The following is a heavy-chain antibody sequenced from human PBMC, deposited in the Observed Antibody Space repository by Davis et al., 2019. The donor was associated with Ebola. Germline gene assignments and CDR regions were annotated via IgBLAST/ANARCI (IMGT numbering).Heavy chain of an antibody. Sequence: SVKVSCKASGGTFSSYAISWVRQAPGQGLEWMGGIIPILGIANYAQKFQGRVTITADESTSTAYMELSSLRSEDTAVYYCARDRSRGDYFDYWGQGTLVTVSS. CDR2: IIPILGIA. J-gene: IGHJ4*02. CDR1: GGTFSSYA. D-gene: IGHD3-10*01. V-gene: IGHV1-69*10. CDR3: ARDRSRGDYFDY.